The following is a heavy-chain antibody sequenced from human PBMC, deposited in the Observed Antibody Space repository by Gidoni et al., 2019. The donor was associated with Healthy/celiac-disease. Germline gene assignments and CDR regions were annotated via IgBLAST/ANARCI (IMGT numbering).Heavy chain of an antibody. J-gene: IGHJ4*02. CDR2: IKQDGSEK. CDR3: AREPTLGYCSGGSCYSFDY. CDR1: GFTFSSYW. V-gene: IGHV3-7*03. Sequence: EVQLVESGGGLVQPGGSLRLSCAASGFTFSSYWMSWVRQAPGKGLEWVANIKQDGSEKYYVDSVKGRFTISRDNAKNSLYLQMNSLRAEDTAVYYCAREPTLGYCSGGSCYSFDYWGQGTLVTVSS. D-gene: IGHD2-15*01.